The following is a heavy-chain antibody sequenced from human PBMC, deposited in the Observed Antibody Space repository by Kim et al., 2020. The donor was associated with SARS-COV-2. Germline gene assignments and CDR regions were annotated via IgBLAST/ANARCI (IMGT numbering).Heavy chain of an antibody. J-gene: IGHJ4*02. CDR1: GYSFTSYW. CDR2: IYPGDSDT. Sequence: GESLKISCKGSGYSFTSYWIGWVRQMPGKGLEWMGIIYPGDSDTRYSPSFQGQVTISADKSISTAYLQWSSLKASDTAMYYCARRSFPVSGSYYKEGGGFEDYWGQGTLVTVSS. V-gene: IGHV5-51*01. CDR3: ARRSFPVSGSYYKEGGGFEDY. D-gene: IGHD3-10*01.